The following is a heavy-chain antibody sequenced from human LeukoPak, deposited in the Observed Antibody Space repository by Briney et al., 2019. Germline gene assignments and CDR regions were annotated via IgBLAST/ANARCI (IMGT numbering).Heavy chain of an antibody. CDR3: ASGYNWNAY. D-gene: IGHD1-1*01. Sequence: SETLSLTCTVSGGSISDDYWNWIRQPPGEGLEWIGYISYRGSTSYNPSLKSRVTISLDTSKNQFSLKLSSVTAADTAVYYCASGYNWNAYWGQGTLVTVSS. J-gene: IGHJ4*02. CDR1: GGSISDDY. V-gene: IGHV4-59*08. CDR2: ISYRGST.